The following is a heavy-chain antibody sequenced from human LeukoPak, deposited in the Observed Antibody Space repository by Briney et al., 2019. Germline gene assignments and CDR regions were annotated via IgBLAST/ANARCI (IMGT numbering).Heavy chain of an antibody. J-gene: IGHJ4*02. V-gene: IGHV3-74*01. D-gene: IGHD3-22*01. CDR1: GFTFSSYW. CDR2: INSDGSST. CDR3: ARGGGGRYYDSSGSGFDY. Sequence: GGSLRLSCAASGFTFSSYWMHWVRQAPGKGLVWVSRINSDGSSTSYADSVKGRFTISRDNAKNTLYLQMNSLRAEDTAVYYCARGGGGRYYDSSGSGFDYWGQGTLVTVSS.